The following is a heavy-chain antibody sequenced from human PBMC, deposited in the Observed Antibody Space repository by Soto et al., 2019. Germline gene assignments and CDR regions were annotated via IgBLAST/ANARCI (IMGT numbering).Heavy chain of an antibody. CDR1: GGSISSGGYS. Sequence: QLQLQESGSGLVKPSQTLSLTCAVSGGSISSGGYSWSWIRQPPGKGLEWIGYIYHSGSTYYNPSHKSRVPISVARSKDQFSLKLRSVTAPGAAVYYCARGQVVAAHHWGQGTLVTVSP. V-gene: IGHV4-30-2*01. D-gene: IGHD2-15*01. CDR2: IYHSGST. CDR3: ARGQVVAAHH. J-gene: IGHJ5*02.